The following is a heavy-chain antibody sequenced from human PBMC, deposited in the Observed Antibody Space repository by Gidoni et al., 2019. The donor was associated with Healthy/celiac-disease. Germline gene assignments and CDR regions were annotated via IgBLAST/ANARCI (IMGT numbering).Heavy chain of an antibody. CDR2: IYYSGST. D-gene: IGHD4-17*01. J-gene: IGHJ4*02. CDR3: AREDSDYAGGYDY. V-gene: IGHV4-30-4*01. Sequence: QVQLQESGPGLVTPSQTLSLTCTVSGGSIRSGDYYWSWIRQPPGKGLEWIGYIYYSGSTYYNPSLKSRVTISVDTSKNQFSLKLSSVTAADTAVYYCAREDSDYAGGYDYWGQGTLVTVSS. CDR1: GGSIRSGDYY.